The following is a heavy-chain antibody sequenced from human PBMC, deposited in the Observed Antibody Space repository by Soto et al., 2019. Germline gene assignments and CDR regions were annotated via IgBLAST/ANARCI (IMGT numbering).Heavy chain of an antibody. CDR2: IYDSGST. CDR3: ARDFGDDAYFYYGMDV. J-gene: IGHJ6*02. V-gene: IGHV4-59*01. CDR1: GGSSISYY. D-gene: IGHD3-16*01. Sequence: QVQLQESGPGLVKPSETLSLTCTVSGGSSISYYWSWIRQPPGKGLEWIGYIYDSGSTNYNPSLKSRVTMSVDTSKNQFSLKLTSVTAADTATYYCARDFGDDAYFYYGMDVWGQGTTVTVSS.